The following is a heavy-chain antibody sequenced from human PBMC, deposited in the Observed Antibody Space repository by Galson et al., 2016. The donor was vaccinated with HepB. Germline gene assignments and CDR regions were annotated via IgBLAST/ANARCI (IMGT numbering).Heavy chain of an antibody. CDR2: ISYDGTNK. Sequence: SLRLSCAASGFNFNNYGMNWFRQAPGKGLEWVAVISYDGTNKFYADSVRGRFAISRDNSKNTVFLQMNSLRPEDTAVFYCARARDTFFDSWGQGTLVTVPS. CDR3: ARARDTFFDS. J-gene: IGHJ4*02. D-gene: IGHD2/OR15-2a*01. CDR1: GFNFNNYG. V-gene: IGHV3-30*03.